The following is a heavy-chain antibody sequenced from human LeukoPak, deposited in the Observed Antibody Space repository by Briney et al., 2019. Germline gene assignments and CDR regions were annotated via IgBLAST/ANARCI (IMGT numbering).Heavy chain of an antibody. CDR1: VYTFTGYY. CDR3: ASQWLSTDDAFDI. CDR2: INPNSGGT. D-gene: IGHD6-19*01. J-gene: IGHJ3*02. Sequence: ASVKVSCKASVYTFTGYYMHWVRQAPGQGLEWMGWINPNSGGTNYAQKLQGRVTMTRDTSISKAYMELSRLRSDDTAVYYCASQWLSTDDAFDIWGQGTMVTVSS. V-gene: IGHV1-2*02.